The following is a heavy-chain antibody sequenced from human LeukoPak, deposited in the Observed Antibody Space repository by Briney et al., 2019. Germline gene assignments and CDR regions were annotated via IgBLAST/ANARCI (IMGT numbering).Heavy chain of an antibody. J-gene: IGHJ4*02. Sequence: SETPSLTCTVSGGSISSYYWSWIRQPPGKGLEWIGYIYYSGSTNYNPSLKSRVTISVDTSKNQFSLKLSSVTAADTAVYYCAQGIAVAGTVLFAYWGQGTLVTVSS. CDR3: AQGIAVAGTVLFAY. V-gene: IGHV4-59*01. D-gene: IGHD6-19*01. CDR1: GGSISSYY. CDR2: IYYSGST.